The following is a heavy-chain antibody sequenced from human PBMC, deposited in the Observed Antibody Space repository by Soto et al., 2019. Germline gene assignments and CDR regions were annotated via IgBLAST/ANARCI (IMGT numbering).Heavy chain of an antibody. J-gene: IGHJ6*02. CDR2: TKYRSRWYH. Sequence: SQTLSLTCAISVDSVSSKSVSWNWIRQSPSRGLEWLGKTKYRSRWYHDYAVSVKSRIIISSDTSKNQFSLQLNSVTPEDTAVYYCAVVATPTYYYGMDVWGQGTTVTVSS. CDR1: VDSVSSKSVS. CDR3: AVVATPTYYYGMDV. D-gene: IGHD2-15*01. V-gene: IGHV6-1*01.